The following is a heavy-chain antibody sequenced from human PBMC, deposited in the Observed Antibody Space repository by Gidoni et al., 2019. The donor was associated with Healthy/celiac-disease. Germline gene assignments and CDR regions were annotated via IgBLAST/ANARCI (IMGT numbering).Heavy chain of an antibody. CDR3: AKRVVQGRFDP. CDR1: GFNFSSYA. V-gene: IGHV3-23*01. CDR2: ISGSGGST. D-gene: IGHD2-15*01. Sequence: EVQLLQSGGGLVQSGGSLRLSCAASGFNFSSYAMRWVRQAPGKGREWVSAISGSGGSTYYADSVNGRFTSSRDDSKTALYLQRNCLSSEGTAVYCCAKRVVQGRFDPRGQGTLVT. J-gene: IGHJ5*02.